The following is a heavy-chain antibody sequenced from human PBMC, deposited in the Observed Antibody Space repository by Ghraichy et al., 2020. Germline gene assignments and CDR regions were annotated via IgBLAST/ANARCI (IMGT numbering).Heavy chain of an antibody. CDR3: ARAPYDDDGFYDDGFDV. J-gene: IGHJ3*01. V-gene: IGHV4-30-2*01. Sequence: LRLSCAVSGGSISSGSFSWRWSGQPPGKGLEWIGYIYQSGATYYNPSLKSRVTISLDDSRNQFSLNLSSVTAADTAVYYCARAPYDDDGFYDDGFDVWGQGIMFTVSS. CDR2: IYQSGAT. D-gene: IGHD3-22*01. CDR1: GGSISSGSFS.